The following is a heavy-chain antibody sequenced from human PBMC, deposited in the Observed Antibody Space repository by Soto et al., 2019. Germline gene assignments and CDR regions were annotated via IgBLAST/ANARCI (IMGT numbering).Heavy chain of an antibody. CDR3: ARAYCTNGVCSPPRNY. CDR1: GYTFTSYG. CDR2: ISAYNGNT. J-gene: IGHJ4*02. Sequence: ASVKVSCKASGYTFTSYGISWVRQAPGQGLEWMGWISAYNGNTNYAQKLQGRVTMTTDTSTSTAYMELGSLRSDDTAVYYCARAYCTNGVCSPPRNYWGQGTLVTVSS. D-gene: IGHD2-8*01. V-gene: IGHV1-18*01.